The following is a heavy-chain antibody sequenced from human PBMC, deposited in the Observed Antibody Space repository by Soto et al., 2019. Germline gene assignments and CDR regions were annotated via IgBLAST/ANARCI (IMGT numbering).Heavy chain of an antibody. CDR3: AKDADLRWLQFDDAFDI. J-gene: IGHJ3*02. CDR2: IYYSGST. D-gene: IGHD5-12*01. CDR1: GGSISSSSYY. Sequence: SETLSLTCTVSGGSISSSSYYWGWIRQPPGKGLEWIGSIYYSGSTYYNPSLKSRVTISVDTSKNQFSLKLSSVTAEDTAVYYCAKDADLRWLQFDDAFDIWGQGTMVTVSS. V-gene: IGHV4-39*07.